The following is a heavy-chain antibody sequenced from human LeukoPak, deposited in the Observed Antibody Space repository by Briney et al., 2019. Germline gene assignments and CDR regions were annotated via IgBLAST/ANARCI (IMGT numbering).Heavy chain of an antibody. CDR3: ARVLRYCSGGNCYSGGLGYMDV. CDR1: GFTFSSYG. V-gene: IGHV3-30*02. J-gene: IGHJ6*03. Sequence: GGSLRLSCAASGFTFSSYGMHWVRQAPGKGLEWVAFIRYDGSNKYYADSVKGRFTISRDNSKNSLFLQMNSLRAEDTAVYYCARVLRYCSGGNCYSGGLGYMDVWGKGTTVTISS. CDR2: IRYDGSNK. D-gene: IGHD2-15*01.